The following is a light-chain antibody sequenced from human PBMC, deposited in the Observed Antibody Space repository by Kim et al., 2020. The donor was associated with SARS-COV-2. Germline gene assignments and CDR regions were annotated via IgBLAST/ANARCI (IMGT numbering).Light chain of an antibody. CDR1: QSVASNY. CDR2: GAS. CDR3: QQYGTSPSWT. J-gene: IGKJ1*01. Sequence: PGERATLSCRASQSVASNYLVWYQQKPGQAPRLLIYGASSRAAGVPDWFSGSGSGTDFTLTISRLEPEDFAVYYCQQYGTSPSWTFGQGTKVDIK. V-gene: IGKV3-20*01.